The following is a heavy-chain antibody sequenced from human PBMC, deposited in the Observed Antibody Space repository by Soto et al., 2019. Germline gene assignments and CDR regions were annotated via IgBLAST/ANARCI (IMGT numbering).Heavy chain of an antibody. CDR3: AYGSSSAWIDY. Sequence: KTSETLSLTCSVSGDSMRGYHFYWGWIRQAPGKGLEWIGSAYFSGGNTYYNPSLKSRVSSSVDTSKNEFSLRLTSLTAADTAVYFCAYGSSSAWIDYWGQGTLVTVSS. J-gene: IGHJ4*02. V-gene: IGHV4-39*01. CDR1: GDSMRGYHFY. CDR2: AYFSGGNT. D-gene: IGHD6-25*01.